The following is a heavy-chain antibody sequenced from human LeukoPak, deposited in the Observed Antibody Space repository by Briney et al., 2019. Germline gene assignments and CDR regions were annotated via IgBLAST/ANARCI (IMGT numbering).Heavy chain of an antibody. D-gene: IGHD3-9*01. J-gene: IGHJ5*01. V-gene: IGHV1-18*01. Sequence: ASVKVSYKASGYTFYNYGISWVRQAPGQGLEWMGWVSSYNGDTNYAQKFHGRVTMSTDTSTRTAYMEVRSLTLDDTAIYYCAKDWNILTGRNCFDPWGQGTLVTVSS. CDR2: VSSYNGDT. CDR1: GYTFYNYG. CDR3: AKDWNILTGRNCFDP.